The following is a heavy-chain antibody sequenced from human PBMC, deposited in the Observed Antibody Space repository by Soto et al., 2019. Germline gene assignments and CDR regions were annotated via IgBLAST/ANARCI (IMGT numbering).Heavy chain of an antibody. CDR2: IYYSGST. CDR3: ARFDYYDSSGSLAFGSK. J-gene: IGHJ4*02. V-gene: IGHV4-59*01. D-gene: IGHD3-22*01. CDR1: GGSISSYY. Sequence: SETLSLTCTVSGGSISSYYWSWIRQPPGKGLEWIGYIYYSGSTNYNPSLKSRVTISVDTSKNQFSLKLSSVTAADTAVYYCARFDYYDSSGSLAFGSKWGQGTLVTVSS.